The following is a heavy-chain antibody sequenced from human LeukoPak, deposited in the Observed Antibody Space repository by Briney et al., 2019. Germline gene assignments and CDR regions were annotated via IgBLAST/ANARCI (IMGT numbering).Heavy chain of an antibody. CDR2: IWYDGSNK. V-gene: IGHV3-33*01. D-gene: IGHD6-13*01. J-gene: IGHJ4*02. Sequence: GGSLRLSCAASGFTFSSCGMHWVRQAPGKGLEWVAVIWYDGSNKYYADSVKGRFTISRDNSKNTLYLQMNSLRAEDTAVYYCAREVQGSSFFDYWGQGTLVTVSS. CDR3: AREVQGSSFFDY. CDR1: GFTFSSCG.